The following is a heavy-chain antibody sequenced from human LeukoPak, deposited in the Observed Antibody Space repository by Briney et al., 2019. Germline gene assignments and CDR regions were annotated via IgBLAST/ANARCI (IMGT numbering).Heavy chain of an antibody. CDR2: IVVGSSNT. D-gene: IGHD3-22*01. CDR3: ARPCNYDTSGYYYPWDYFDY. V-gene: IGHV1-58*02. J-gene: IGHJ4*02. Sequence: AASVKVSCKASGFTFTSSAMQWVRQARGQRLEWIGWIVVGSSNTNYAQKFQERVTITWDMSTSTAYMELSSLRSEDTAVYHCARPCNYDTSGYYYPWDYFDYWGQGTLVTVSS. CDR1: GFTFTSSA.